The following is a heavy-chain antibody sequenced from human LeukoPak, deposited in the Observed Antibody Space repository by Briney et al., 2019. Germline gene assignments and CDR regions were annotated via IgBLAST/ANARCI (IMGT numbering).Heavy chain of an antibody. Sequence: GSLRLSCAASEFTFSNYYMSWIRQAPGKGLEWVSYISSSSSYTNYADSVKGRFTISRDNAKNSLYLQMNSLRAEDTAVYYCARNHYDILTGYCYDYWGQGTLVTVSS. CDR3: ARNHYDILTGYCYDY. CDR1: EFTFSNYY. J-gene: IGHJ4*02. CDR2: ISSSSSYT. D-gene: IGHD3-9*01. V-gene: IGHV3-11*06.